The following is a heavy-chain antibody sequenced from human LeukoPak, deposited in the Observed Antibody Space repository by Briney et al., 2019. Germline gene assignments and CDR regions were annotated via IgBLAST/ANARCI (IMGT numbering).Heavy chain of an antibody. CDR3: ARDRGTWIQLWPSDY. Sequence: GGSLRLSCAASGFTFTNYSMNWVRQAPGRGLEWVSSISSGGLYIFYADSVKGRFTISRDNAKNSLYLQMNRLRAEDTAVYYCARDRGTWIQLWPSDYWGQGTLVTVSS. CDR2: ISSGGLYI. V-gene: IGHV3-21*01. CDR1: GFTFTNYS. D-gene: IGHD5-18*01. J-gene: IGHJ4*02.